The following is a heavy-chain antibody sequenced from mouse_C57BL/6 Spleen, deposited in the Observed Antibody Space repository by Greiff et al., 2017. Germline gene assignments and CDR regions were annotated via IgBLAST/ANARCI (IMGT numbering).Heavy chain of an antibody. Sequence: EVKLQQSVAELVRPGASVKLSCTASGFNIQNTYMNWVKQRPEQGLEWIGRIDPAYGNPKYAPKLQGKATITADTSSNTAYLQLSSLTSEDTAIYYCARDSPFAYWGQGTRVTVSA. V-gene: IGHV14-3*01. J-gene: IGHJ3*01. D-gene: IGHD3-2*01. CDR3: ARDSPFAY. CDR2: IDPAYGNP. CDR1: GFNIQNTY.